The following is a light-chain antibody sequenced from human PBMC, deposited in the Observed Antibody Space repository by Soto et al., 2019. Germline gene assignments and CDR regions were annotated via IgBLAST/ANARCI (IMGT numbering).Light chain of an antibody. CDR2: DTN. V-gene: IGLV7-46*01. Sequence: QTVVTQEPSLTVSPGGTITLTCDSSTGAVTSGHYPYWFQQKPGQAPRTLIADTNNKFSWTPARFSGSLLGGKATLTLSGAQPEDEAEYFCLLSYSGSYLVFGGGTKLTVL. J-gene: IGLJ3*02. CDR1: TGAVTSGHY. CDR3: LLSYSGSYLV.